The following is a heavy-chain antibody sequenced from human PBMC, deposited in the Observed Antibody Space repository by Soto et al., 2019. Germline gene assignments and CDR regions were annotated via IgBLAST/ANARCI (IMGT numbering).Heavy chain of an antibody. D-gene: IGHD6-6*01. CDR1: GFTVISNY. CDR2: IYSDGTT. V-gene: IGHV3-53*02. J-gene: IGHJ4*02. Sequence: EVQLVETGGGLIQPGGSLRLSCAASGFTVISNYMNWVRQAPGKGLEWLSIIYSDGTTYYADSVKGRFTISRDNFKNTLYLQMNNLRAEDTAVYYCAILSNWGQGTLVTVSS. CDR3: AILSN.